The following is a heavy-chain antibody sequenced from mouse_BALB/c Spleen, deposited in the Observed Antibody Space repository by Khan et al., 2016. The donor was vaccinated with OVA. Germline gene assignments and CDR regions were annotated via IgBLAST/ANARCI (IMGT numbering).Heavy chain of an antibody. CDR1: GYTFTSNT. CDR2: INPRSGYT. V-gene: IGHV1-4*01. J-gene: IGHJ4*01. CDR3: ARRTTGYTMDS. Sequence: QVQLQQSGAELARPGASVRMSCKASGYTFTSNTMHWINQRPGRGLEWIGYINPRSGYTTYNKNFKDKATLTADKSSSTAYMQLSSLTAEDSAVYYCARRTTGYTMDSWGQGTSVTVSS. D-gene: IGHD2-14*01.